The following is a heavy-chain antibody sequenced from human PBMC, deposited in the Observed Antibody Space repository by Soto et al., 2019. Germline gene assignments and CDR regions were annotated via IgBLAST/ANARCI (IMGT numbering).Heavy chain of an antibody. Sequence: QVQLQQWGAGLLKSSETLSLTCAVYGGSFSGYYWSWIRQPPGKGLEWIGEINHSGSTNYNPSLKSRVTISVDTSTNQFSLKLSSVTAADTAVYYCARGGAAHRYYYYGMDGWGQGTTVTVSS. CDR1: GGSFSGYY. CDR2: INHSGST. D-gene: IGHD1-26*01. CDR3: ARGGAAHRYYYYGMDG. J-gene: IGHJ6*02. V-gene: IGHV4-34*01.